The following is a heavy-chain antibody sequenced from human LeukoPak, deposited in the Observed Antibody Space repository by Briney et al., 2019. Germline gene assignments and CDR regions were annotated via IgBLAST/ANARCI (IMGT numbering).Heavy chain of an antibody. CDR2: ISSSGSTI. Sequence: QPGRSLRLSCAASGFTFSSCEMNWVRQAPGKGLEWVSYISSSGSTIYYADSVKGRFTISRDNAKNSLYLQMNSLRAEDTAVYYCAELGITMIGGVWGKGTTVTISS. V-gene: IGHV3-48*03. CDR1: GFTFSSCE. D-gene: IGHD3-10*02. CDR3: AELGITMIGGV. J-gene: IGHJ6*04.